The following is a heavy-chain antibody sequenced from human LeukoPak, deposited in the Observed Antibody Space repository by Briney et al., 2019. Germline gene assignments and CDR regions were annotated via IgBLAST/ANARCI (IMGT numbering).Heavy chain of an antibody. CDR3: ARRYYYDSSDLSLDV. Sequence: PGGSLRLSCAASGFTFSTYAMDWVRQAPGKGLEWVSYLSSSSSVIYHADSVKGRFTISRDNAKNSLYLQMNSLRAEDTAVYYCARRYYYDSSDLSLDVWGKGTTVTVSS. CDR2: LSSSSSVI. D-gene: IGHD3-22*01. CDR1: GFTFSTYA. V-gene: IGHV3-48*04. J-gene: IGHJ6*04.